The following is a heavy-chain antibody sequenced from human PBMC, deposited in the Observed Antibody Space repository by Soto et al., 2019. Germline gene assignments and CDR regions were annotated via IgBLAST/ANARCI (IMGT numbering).Heavy chain of an antibody. CDR1: GGSFSGYY. CDR3: ARGGYYDSSGYQTPYYFDY. D-gene: IGHD3-22*01. V-gene: IGHV4-34*01. J-gene: IGHJ4*02. Sequence: SETLSLTCAVYGGSFSGYYWSWIRQPPGKGLEWIGEINHSGSTNYNPSLKSRVTISVDTSKNQFSLKLSSVTAADTAVYYCARGGYYDSSGYQTPYYFDYWGQGTQVTVSS. CDR2: INHSGST.